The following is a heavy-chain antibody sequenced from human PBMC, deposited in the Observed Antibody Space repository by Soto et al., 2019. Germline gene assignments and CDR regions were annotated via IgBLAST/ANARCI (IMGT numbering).Heavy chain of an antibody. CDR2: ISGSGGST. CDR3: AKDPALWSSGLLDY. J-gene: IGHJ4*02. V-gene: IGHV3-23*01. Sequence: EVQLLESGGGLVQPGGSLRLSCAASGFTFSSYAMSWVRQAPGKGLEWVSAISGSGGSTYYADSVKGRFTISRDNSKNTLYLQMTSLRAEDTAVYYCAKDPALWSSGLLDYWGQGTLVTVYS. D-gene: IGHD6-19*01. CDR1: GFTFSSYA.